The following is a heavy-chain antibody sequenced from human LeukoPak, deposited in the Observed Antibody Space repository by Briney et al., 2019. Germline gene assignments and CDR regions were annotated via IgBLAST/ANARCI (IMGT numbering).Heavy chain of an antibody. CDR3: AREDSYYMDV. V-gene: IGHV4-38-2*02. CDR1: GYSISSGYY. J-gene: IGHJ6*03. CDR2: MYHSGSF. Sequence: PSETLSLTCTVSGYSISSGYYWGWIRQPPGKVLEWIGNMYHSGSFLYNPSLKSRVTISVDTSKNQFSLKLSSVTAADTAVYYCAREDSYYMDVWSKGATVTVSS.